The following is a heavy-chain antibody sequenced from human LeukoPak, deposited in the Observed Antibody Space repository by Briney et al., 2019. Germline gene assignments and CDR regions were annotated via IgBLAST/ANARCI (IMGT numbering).Heavy chain of an antibody. V-gene: IGHV4-34*01. CDR3: SRVGGLKPYGYYMDV. Sequence: SETLSLTCAVYGGSFSGYYWSWIRQPPGKGLEWIGEINHSGSTNYNPSLKSRVTISVDTSKNQFSLKLSSVTAADTTVYYCSRVGGLKPYGYYMDVWAKGPRSPSP. D-gene: IGHD3-16*01. J-gene: IGHJ6*03. CDR2: INHSGST. CDR1: GGSFSGYY.